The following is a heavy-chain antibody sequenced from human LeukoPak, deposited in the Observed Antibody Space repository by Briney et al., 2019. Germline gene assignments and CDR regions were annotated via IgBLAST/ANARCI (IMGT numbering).Heavy chain of an antibody. V-gene: IGHV3-48*01. CDR1: GFTFSSYS. CDR2: ISSSCSSTI. J-gene: IGHJ4*02. CDR3: ARDEDRDYGDYGDY. D-gene: IGHD4-17*01. Sequence: GGSLRLSCAASGFTFSSYSMNWVRQAPGKGLEWVSYISSSCSSTIYYADSVKGRFTISRDNAKNSLYLQMNSLRAEDTAVYYCARDEDRDYGDYGDYWGQGTLVTVSS.